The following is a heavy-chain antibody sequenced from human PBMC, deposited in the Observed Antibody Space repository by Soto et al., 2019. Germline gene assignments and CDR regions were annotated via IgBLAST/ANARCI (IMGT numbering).Heavy chain of an antibody. CDR2: INHSGST. CDR3: ARTAGSYYGMDV. Sequence: SETLSLTCAVYGGSFSDYSWTWIRQPPGKGLEWIGEINHSGSTYYNPSLKSRVTISVDTSKNQFSLKLSSVTAADTAVYYCARTAGSYYGMDVRGQGTTDTGSS. V-gene: IGHV4-34*01. J-gene: IGHJ6*02. CDR1: GGSFSDYS.